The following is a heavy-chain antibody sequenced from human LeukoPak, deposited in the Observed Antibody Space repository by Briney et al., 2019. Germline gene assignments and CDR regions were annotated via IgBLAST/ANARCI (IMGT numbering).Heavy chain of an antibody. CDR1: GFTFGDYA. CDR3: ARKLVAASYYYYGMDV. V-gene: IGHV3-48*04. Sequence: GGSLRLSCTASGFTFGDYAMSWVRQAPGKGLEWVSYISSSSSTIYYADSVKGRFTISRDNAKNSLYLQMNSLRAEDTAVYYCARKLVAASYYYYGMDVWGQGTTVTVSS. D-gene: IGHD2-15*01. J-gene: IGHJ6*02. CDR2: ISSSSSTI.